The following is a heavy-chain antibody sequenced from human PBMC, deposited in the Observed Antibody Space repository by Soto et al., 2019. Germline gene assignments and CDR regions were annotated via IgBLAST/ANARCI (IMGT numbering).Heavy chain of an antibody. Sequence: ASVKVSCRASGAPFAVYFIDWVRKAPGQGLEWMGWINRNTGGTSKAQKFQGWVTMTRDTSISTAYMELRRLRSQDKDVYDCDRDPRRRGPYISSCFYGTAVWGQVPTVTASS. CDR1: GAPFAVYF. D-gene: IGHD2-15*01. V-gene: IGHV1-2*04. CDR3: DRDPRRRGPYISSCFYGTAV. CDR2: INRNTGGT. J-gene: IGHJ6*02.